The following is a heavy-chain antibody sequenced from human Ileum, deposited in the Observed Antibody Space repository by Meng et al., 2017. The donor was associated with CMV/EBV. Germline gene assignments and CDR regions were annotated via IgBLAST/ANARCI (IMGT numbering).Heavy chain of an antibody. CDR1: GFTFSTYA. J-gene: IGHJ6*02. CDR3: ARDLKPAHCSSTSCYYYYGMDV. Sequence: GESLKISCAASGFTFSTYAMHWVRQAPGKGLECVAVISYDGSDKYYAHSVKGRFNISRDNSKNALYLQLSSLRADDTAVYYCARDLKPAHCSSTSCYYYYGMDVWGQGTTVTVSS. V-gene: IGHV3-30-3*01. D-gene: IGHD2-2*01. CDR2: ISYDGSDK.